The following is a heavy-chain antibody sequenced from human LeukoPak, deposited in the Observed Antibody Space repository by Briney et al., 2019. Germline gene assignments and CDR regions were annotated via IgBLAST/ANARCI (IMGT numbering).Heavy chain of an antibody. V-gene: IGHV3-64*01. CDR2: ISSNGGST. CDR1: GFTFSSYA. Sequence: GGSLRLSCAASGFTFSSYAMHWVRQAPGKGLEYVSAISSNGGSTYYANSVKGRFTISRDNSKNTLYLQMGSLRAEDTAVYYCAIHGSGSLGAFDIWGQGTMVTVSS. J-gene: IGHJ3*02. D-gene: IGHD3-10*01. CDR3: AIHGSGSLGAFDI.